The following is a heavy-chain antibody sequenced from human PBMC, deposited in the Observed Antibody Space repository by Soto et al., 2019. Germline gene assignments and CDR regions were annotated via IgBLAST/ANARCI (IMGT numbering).Heavy chain of an antibody. V-gene: IGHV1-69*12. J-gene: IGHJ4*02. CDR3: ARGQTGGGWGYYVDY. Sequence: QVQLVQSGAEVKKPGSSVKVSCKASGGTFSSYAIDWVRQAPGQGLEWMGGIIPIFGTADYAQKFQGRVTSTADDSTSTAYMELSSLRSEDKAVYYCARGQTGGGWGYYVDYWGQGTLVTVSS. CDR1: GGTFSSYA. D-gene: IGHD3-16*01. CDR2: IIPIFGTA.